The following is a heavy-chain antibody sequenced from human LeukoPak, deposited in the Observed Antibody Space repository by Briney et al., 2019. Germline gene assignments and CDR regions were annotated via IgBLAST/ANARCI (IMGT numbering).Heavy chain of an antibody. CDR1: GFTVSSNY. Sequence: GGSLRLSCAASGFTVSSNYMSWVRQGPGKGLEWVSVIYSGGSTYYADSVKGRFTISRDNSKNTLLLQMNSLRAEDTAVYYCARGDYGSGSPYYYYYMDVWGKGTTVTISS. J-gene: IGHJ6*03. CDR2: IYSGGST. CDR3: ARGDYGSGSPYYYYYMDV. V-gene: IGHV3-53*01. D-gene: IGHD3-10*01.